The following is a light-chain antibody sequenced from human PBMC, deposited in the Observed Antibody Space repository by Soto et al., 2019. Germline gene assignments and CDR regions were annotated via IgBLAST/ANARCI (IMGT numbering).Light chain of an antibody. CDR3: QSYDRSLTAPYV. CDR1: SSNIGAGYD. CDR2: GNT. V-gene: IGLV1-40*01. Sequence: QSVLTQPPSVSGAPGQRVTISCTGSSSNIGAGYDVHWYQQLPGTAPKLLIFGNTNRPSGVPDRFSASKSATSASLAITGLQPEDEADYYCQSYDRSLTAPYVFGTGTKVTVL. J-gene: IGLJ1*01.